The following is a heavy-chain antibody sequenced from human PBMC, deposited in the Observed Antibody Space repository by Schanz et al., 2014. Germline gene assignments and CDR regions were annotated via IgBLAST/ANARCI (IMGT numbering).Heavy chain of an antibody. CDR1: GYTFTSNA. D-gene: IGHD2-15*01. CDR3: ARGGDYIVVLVAVTREYYYHAMDV. J-gene: IGHJ6*02. Sequence: QVHLVQSGSELKKPGASVKVSCKASGYTFTSNALNWVRQAPGQGLEWMGWIGGSDGNTNYAQRLQGRVTMTTDTSTSTAYMELRSLRSDDTAVYYCARGGDYIVVLVAVTREYYYHAMDVWGQGTTVTVSS. CDR2: IGGSDGNT. V-gene: IGHV1-18*01.